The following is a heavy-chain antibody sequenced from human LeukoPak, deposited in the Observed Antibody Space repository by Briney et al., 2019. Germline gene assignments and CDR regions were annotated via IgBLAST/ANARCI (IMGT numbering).Heavy chain of an antibody. D-gene: IGHD3-10*01. J-gene: IGHJ3*02. V-gene: IGHV3-48*03. CDR1: GFTFSSYE. Sequence: GGSLRLSCAASGFTFSSYEMNWVRQAPGKGLEWVSHIRSSGSPIYYADSVKGRFTISRDNPKNSLYLRMNSLRAEDTAVYYCARQHGSGSSLTAFDIWGQGTMVTVFS. CDR3: ARQHGSGSSLTAFDI. CDR2: IRSSGSPI.